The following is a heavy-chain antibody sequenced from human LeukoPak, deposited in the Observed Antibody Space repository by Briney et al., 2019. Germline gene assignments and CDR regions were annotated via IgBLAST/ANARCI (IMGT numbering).Heavy chain of an antibody. Sequence: SETLSLTCAVSGGSISSGGYSWSWIRQPPGKGLEWIGYIYHSGSTYYNPSLKSRVTISVDTSKNQFSLKLSSVTAADTAVYYCAREAYSGSYYAGDFDIWGQGTMVTVSS. D-gene: IGHD1-26*01. J-gene: IGHJ3*02. CDR3: AREAYSGSYYAGDFDI. CDR2: IYHSGST. V-gene: IGHV4-30-2*01. CDR1: GGSISSGGYS.